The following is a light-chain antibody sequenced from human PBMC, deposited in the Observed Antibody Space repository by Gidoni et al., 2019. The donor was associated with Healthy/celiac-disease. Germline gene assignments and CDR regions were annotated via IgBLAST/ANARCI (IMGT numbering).Light chain of an antibody. J-gene: IGKJ2*01. CDR3: QQYDNLPPYT. CDR1: QDISNY. Sequence: DIQMTQSPSSLSASVGDRVTITCQASQDISNYLKWYQQKPGKAPKLLIYDASNLETGVPSRFSGSGSGTDFTVTIISLQPEDIATYYCQQYDNLPPYTFGQGTKLEIK. CDR2: DAS. V-gene: IGKV1-33*01.